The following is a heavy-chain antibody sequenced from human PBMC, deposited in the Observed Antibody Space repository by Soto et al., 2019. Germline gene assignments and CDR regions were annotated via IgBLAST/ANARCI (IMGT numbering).Heavy chain of an antibody. Sequence: LVESGGGLVPPGKSLTLSCAASHFTFGNFWMNWVRQAPGKGLERVANVKRDDSERDYVDSVKSRFTVFRDNAKNTLYLQMRSLRAEDTAVYYCAGSHTGDSAFRAFDLWGHGTMVTVSS. D-gene: IGHD1-1*01. CDR1: HFTFGNFW. CDR2: VKRDDSER. J-gene: IGHJ3*01. V-gene: IGHV3-7*03. CDR3: AGSHTGDSAFRAFDL.